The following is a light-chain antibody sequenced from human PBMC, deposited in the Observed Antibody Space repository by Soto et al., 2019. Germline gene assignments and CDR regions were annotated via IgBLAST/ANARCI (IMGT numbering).Light chain of an antibody. CDR3: QTWGTGTWV. Sequence: QAVVTQSPSASASLGASVKLTCTLSSGYSSYAIAWHQQQPEKGPRYLMKVDSDGSHVKGDGIPDRFSGSSSGAERYLAISSLQSEDEADYYCQTWGTGTWVFGGGTKLTVL. CDR2: VDSDGSH. V-gene: IGLV4-69*01. CDR1: SGYSSYA. J-gene: IGLJ3*02.